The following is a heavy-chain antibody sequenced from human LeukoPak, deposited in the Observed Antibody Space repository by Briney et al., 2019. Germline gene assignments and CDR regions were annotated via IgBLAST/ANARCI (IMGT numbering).Heavy chain of an antibody. J-gene: IGHJ6*03. Sequence: ASVKVSCRASGGTFSSYAISWVRQAPGQGLEWMGGIIPIFGTANYAQKFQGRVTITADKSTSTAYMELSSLRSEDTAVYYCSHTYSHSAAELYYYYYMDVWGKGTTVTVSS. CDR3: SHTYSHSAAELYYYYYMDV. CDR1: GGTFSSYA. D-gene: IGHD6-25*01. CDR2: IIPIFGTA. V-gene: IGHV1-69*06.